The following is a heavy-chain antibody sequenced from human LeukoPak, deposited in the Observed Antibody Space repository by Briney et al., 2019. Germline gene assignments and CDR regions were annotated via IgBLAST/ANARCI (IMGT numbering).Heavy chain of an antibody. Sequence: PGGSLRLSCETSGYRFEKYWISWARQAPGKGLEWVASINEDGREKKYVDSVRGRFTISRDNAKRSLHLQMNSLSAEDTAVYYCAREVLDYFDTSGPVDYWGQGTLVTVSS. D-gene: IGHD3-22*01. CDR2: INEDGREK. CDR1: GYRFEKYW. J-gene: IGHJ4*02. CDR3: AREVLDYFDTSGPVDY. V-gene: IGHV3-7*01.